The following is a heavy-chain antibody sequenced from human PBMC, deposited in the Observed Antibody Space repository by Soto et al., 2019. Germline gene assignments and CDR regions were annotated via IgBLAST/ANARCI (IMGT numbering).Heavy chain of an antibody. V-gene: IGHV1-46*03. Sequence: QVQLVQSGAEVKKPGASVKVSCKASGYTFTSYYMNWVRQAPGQGLEWLGIINPSGGYTTYAQRVVGRVAMTRDRQSSTDHRELGRLTSEGTAVYYCARGGSIVVETAPYDHWGQGTLVTVSS. D-gene: IGHD2-21*02. CDR3: ARGGSIVVETAPYDH. J-gene: IGHJ4*02. CDR1: GYTFTSYY. CDR2: INPSGGYT.